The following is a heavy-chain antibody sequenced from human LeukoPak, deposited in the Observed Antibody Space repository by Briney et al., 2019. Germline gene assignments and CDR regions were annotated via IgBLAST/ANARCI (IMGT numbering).Heavy chain of an antibody. D-gene: IGHD4-23*01. V-gene: IGHV3-48*01. J-gene: IGHJ4*02. CDR1: GFSFSTYA. CDR3: ASLRGDYVGNDFDY. Sequence: GGSLRLSCAASGFSFSTYAMNWVRQAPGKGLEWVSYISRSGTTIHSADSVKGRFTISRDNAKNSLYLKMNSLRAEDTAVYYCASLRGDYVGNDFDYWGQGTLVTVSS. CDR2: ISRSGTTI.